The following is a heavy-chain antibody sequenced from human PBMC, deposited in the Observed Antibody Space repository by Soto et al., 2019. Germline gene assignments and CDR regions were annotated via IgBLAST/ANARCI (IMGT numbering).Heavy chain of an antibody. V-gene: IGHV3-7*01. CDR2: IKQDEAEK. Sequence: EVQLVESGGGLVQPGGSLRLSCAASGFTFSSYWMSWVRQAPGKGLEWVANIKQDEAEKYYVGSVKGRFTISRDNAKNSLYLQMDSLRDEDTAVYYCARASRGLVREGIDYWGQGTLVTVSS. CDR1: GFTFSSYW. D-gene: IGHD6-19*01. CDR3: ARASRGLVREGIDY. J-gene: IGHJ4*02.